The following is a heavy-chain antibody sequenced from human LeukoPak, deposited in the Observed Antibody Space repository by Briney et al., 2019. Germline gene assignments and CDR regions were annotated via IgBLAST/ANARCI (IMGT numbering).Heavy chain of an antibody. V-gene: IGHV3-21*06. CDR2: ISSSSSYI. D-gene: IGHD3-22*01. Sequence: KPGGSLRLSCAASGFTFSSYSMNWVREAPGKGLGWVSSISSSSSYIYYADSVKGRFTIYRDNAKNSLYLQMNSLRAEDTALYYCARDWGFDSSGYYSGFDIWGQGTMVTVSS. CDR1: GFTFSSYS. J-gene: IGHJ3*02. CDR3: ARDWGFDSSGYYSGFDI.